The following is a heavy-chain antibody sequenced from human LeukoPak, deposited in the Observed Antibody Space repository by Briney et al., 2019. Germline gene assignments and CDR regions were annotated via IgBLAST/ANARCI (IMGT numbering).Heavy chain of an antibody. J-gene: IGHJ5*02. Sequence: GGSLRLSCAASGFTFSSYATSWVRQAPGKGLEWVSAISGSGGSTYYADSVKGRFTISRDNSKNTLYLQMNSLRAEDTAVYYCAKDESSTIFGVVIIGWFDPWGQGTLVTVSS. CDR1: GFTFSSYA. D-gene: IGHD3-3*01. CDR2: ISGSGGST. V-gene: IGHV3-23*01. CDR3: AKDESSTIFGVVIIGWFDP.